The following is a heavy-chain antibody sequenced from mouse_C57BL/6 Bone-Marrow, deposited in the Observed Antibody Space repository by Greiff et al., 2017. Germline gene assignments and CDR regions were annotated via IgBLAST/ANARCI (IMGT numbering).Heavy chain of an antibody. J-gene: IGHJ2*01. V-gene: IGHV1-53*01. CDR3: AGWGYYGSSCPFDY. D-gene: IGHD1-1*01. CDR1: GYTFTSYW. Sequence: VQLQQPGTELVKPGASVKLSCKASGYTFTSYWMHWVKPRPGQGLEWIGNINPSNGGTNYNEKFKSKATLTVDKSSSTAYMQLSSLTSEDSAVSYCAGWGYYGSSCPFDYWGQGTTLTVSS. CDR2: INPSNGGT.